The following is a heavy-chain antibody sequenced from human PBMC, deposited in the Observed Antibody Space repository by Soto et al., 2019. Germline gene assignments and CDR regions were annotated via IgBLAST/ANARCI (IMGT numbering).Heavy chain of an antibody. Sequence: SETLSLTCSFSGDSVSSNSTAWNWIRLSPSRGLEWLARTYYRSRWYNDYAVSVRSRITVNPDTSKNQFSLQLTSVTPEDTAVYYCAGTTSHHWLYMDVWGKGATVTVSS. V-gene: IGHV6-1*01. D-gene: IGHD1-7*01. J-gene: IGHJ6*03. CDR3: AGTTSHHWLYMDV. CDR2: TYYRSRWYN. CDR1: GDSVSSNSTA.